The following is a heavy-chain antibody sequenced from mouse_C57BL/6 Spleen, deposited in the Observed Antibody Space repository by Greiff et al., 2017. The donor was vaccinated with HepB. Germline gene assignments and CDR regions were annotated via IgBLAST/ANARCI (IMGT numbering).Heavy chain of an antibody. CDR3: AREDYGSYFDY. D-gene: IGHD2-1*01. CDR2: IYPGDGDT. CDR1: GYAFSSSW. J-gene: IGHJ2*01. V-gene: IGHV1-82*01. Sequence: QVQLKESGPELVKPGASVKISCKASGYAFSSSWMNWVKQRPGKGLEWIGRIYPGDGDTNYNGKFKGKATLTADKSSSTAYMQLSSLTSEDSAVYFCAREDYGSYFDYWGQGTTLTVSS.